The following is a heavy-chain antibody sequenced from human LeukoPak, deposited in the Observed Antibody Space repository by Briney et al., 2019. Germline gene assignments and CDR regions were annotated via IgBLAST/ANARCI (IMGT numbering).Heavy chain of an antibody. CDR1: GYTFTSYY. CDR3: ARALILVRPHAITMDVLGY. V-gene: IGHV1-46*01. J-gene: IGHJ4*02. CDR2: INPSGGST. D-gene: IGHD3-10*01. Sequence: ASVKVSRKASGYTFTSYYMHWVRQAPGQGLEWMGIINPSGGSTSYAQKFQGRVTMTRDTSTSTVYMELTSLRSEDTAVYYCARALILVRPHAITMDVLGYWGQGTLVTVSS.